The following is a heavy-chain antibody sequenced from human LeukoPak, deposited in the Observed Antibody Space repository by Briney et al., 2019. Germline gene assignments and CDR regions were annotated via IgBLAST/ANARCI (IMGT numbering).Heavy chain of an antibody. D-gene: IGHD3-22*01. CDR2: VNTNTGNP. V-gene: IGHV7-4-1*01. J-gene: IGHJ4*02. CDR3: VTNFDSSGYFGY. CDR1: GYTFTRNT. Sequence: ASVKVSCKASGYTFTRNTINWVRQAPGQGLEWMGWVNTNTGNPTYAQGFTGRFVFSSDTSVGTAYLQIGSLKAEDTAVYYCVTNFDSSGYFGYWGQGTLVTVSS.